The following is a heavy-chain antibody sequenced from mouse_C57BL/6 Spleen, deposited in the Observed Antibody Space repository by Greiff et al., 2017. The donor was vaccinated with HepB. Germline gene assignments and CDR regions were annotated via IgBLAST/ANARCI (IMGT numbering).Heavy chain of an antibody. CDR2: IHPNSGST. J-gene: IGHJ2*01. CDR1: GYTFTSYW. Sequence: QVQLQQPGAELIKPGASVKLSCKASGYTFTSYWMHWVKQRPGQGLEWIGMIHPNSGSTNYNEKFKSKATLTVDKSSSTAYMQLSSLTSEDSAVYYCAKLYYGTLDYWGQGTTLTVSS. V-gene: IGHV1-64*01. D-gene: IGHD2-1*01. CDR3: AKLYYGTLDY.